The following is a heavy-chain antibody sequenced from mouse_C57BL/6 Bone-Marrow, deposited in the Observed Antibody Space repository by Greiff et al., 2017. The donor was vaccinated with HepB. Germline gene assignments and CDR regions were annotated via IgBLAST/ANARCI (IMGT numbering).Heavy chain of an antibody. CDR2: ISGGGGNT. V-gene: IGHV5-9*01. CDR1: GFTFSSYT. D-gene: IGHD2-3*01. Sequence: EVKVVESGGGLVKPGGSLKLSCAASGFTFSSYTMSWVRQTPEKRLEWVATISGGGGNTYYPDSVKGRFTISRDNAKNTLYLQRSSLMSEDTALYYCARHYGYYTGGDYWGQGTSVTVSS. J-gene: IGHJ4*01. CDR3: ARHYGYYTGGDY.